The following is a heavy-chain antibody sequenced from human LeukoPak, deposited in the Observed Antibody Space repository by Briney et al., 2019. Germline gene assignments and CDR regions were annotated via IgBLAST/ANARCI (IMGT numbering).Heavy chain of an antibody. CDR1: GFTFSSYW. V-gene: IGHV3-74*01. CDR2: INSDGSST. CDR3: ARGLSGYASSLGY. J-gene: IGHJ4*02. D-gene: IGHD6-6*01. Sequence: GGSLRLSCAASGFTFSSYWMHWVRQAPGRGLVWVSRINSDGSSTSYADSVRGRFSISRDNAKNTLYLQMNSLRAEDTAVYYCARGLSGYASSLGYWGQGTLVTVSA.